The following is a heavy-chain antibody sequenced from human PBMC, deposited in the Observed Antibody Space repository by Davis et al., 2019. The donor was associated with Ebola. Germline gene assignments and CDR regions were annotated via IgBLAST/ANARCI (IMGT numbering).Heavy chain of an antibody. J-gene: IGHJ6*02. CDR1: GYSFTSYG. CDR3: AAVPLYSSRWYGYYGMDV. CDR2: ITAYNGNT. D-gene: IGHD6-13*01. Sequence: ASVKVSCKASGYSFTSYGISWVRQAPGPGLEWMGWITAYNGNTNYAQNLQGRVTMTTDTSTSTAYMELRSLRSDDTAVYYWAAVPLYSSRWYGYYGMDVWGQGTTVTVSS. V-gene: IGHV1-18*01.